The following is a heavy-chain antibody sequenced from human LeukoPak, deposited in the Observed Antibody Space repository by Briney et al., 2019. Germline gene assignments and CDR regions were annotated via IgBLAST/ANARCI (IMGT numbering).Heavy chain of an antibody. CDR1: GFTFSSYA. CDR3: ARGPVVTATSAPFDY. D-gene: IGHD2-21*02. V-gene: IGHV3-30-3*01. CDR2: ISYDGSNK. Sequence: GRSLRLSCAASGFTFSSYAMHWVRQAPGKGLEGVAVISYDGSNKYYADSVKGRFTISRDNSKNTLYLQKNSLRAEDTAVYYCARGPVVTATSAPFDYWGQGTLVTVSS. J-gene: IGHJ4*02.